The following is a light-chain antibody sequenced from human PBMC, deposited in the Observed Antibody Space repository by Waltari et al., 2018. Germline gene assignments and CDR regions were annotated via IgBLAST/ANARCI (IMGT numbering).Light chain of an antibody. V-gene: IGKV3-20*01. Sequence: EIVLTQSPGTLSLSPGETATLPCRASPSVRSNYVAWYQQKPGQAPRLLIYGASSRDTGIPDRFSGSGSGTDFILSISRLEAEDFAVYYCQQYGTSPRTFGQGTKLEIK. CDR3: QQYGTSPRT. J-gene: IGKJ2*01. CDR1: PSVRSNY. CDR2: GAS.